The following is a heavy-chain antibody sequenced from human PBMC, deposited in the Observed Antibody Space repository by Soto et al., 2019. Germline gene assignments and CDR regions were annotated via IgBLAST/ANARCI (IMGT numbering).Heavy chain of an antibody. CDR3: AKSVYYYDSSGYYDYNYFDY. CDR2: ISGSGGST. D-gene: IGHD3-22*01. J-gene: IGHJ4*02. V-gene: IGHV3-23*01. Sequence: GGSLRLSCAASGFTFSSYAMSWVRQAPGKGLEWVSAISGSGGSTYYADSVKGRFTISRDNSKNTLYLQMNSLRAEDTAVYYCAKSVYYYDSSGYYDYNYFDYWGQGTLVTVSS. CDR1: GFTFSSYA.